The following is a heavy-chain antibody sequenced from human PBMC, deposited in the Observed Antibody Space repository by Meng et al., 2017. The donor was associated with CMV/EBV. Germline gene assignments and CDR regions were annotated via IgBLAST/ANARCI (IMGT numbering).Heavy chain of an antibody. CDR2: INPSGGST. D-gene: IGHD6-13*01. J-gene: IGHJ5*02. Sequence: ASVKVSCKASGYTFTSYYMHWVRQAPGQGLEWMGRINPSGGSTSYAQKFQGRVTMTRDTSTSTVYMELSSLRSEDTAVYYCARDFRPTYSSSWYHWFDPWGQGTLVTVSS. V-gene: IGHV1-46*01. CDR3: ARDFRPTYSSSWYHWFDP. CDR1: GYTFTSYY.